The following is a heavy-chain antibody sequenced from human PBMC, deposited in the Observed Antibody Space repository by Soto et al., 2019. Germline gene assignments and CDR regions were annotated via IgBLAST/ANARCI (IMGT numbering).Heavy chain of an antibody. V-gene: IGHV4-30-2*01. D-gene: IGHD6-13*01. CDR1: VFSISIFCYS. Sequence: SETLSLTCAVSVFSISIFCYSWSWIRQPPGKGLECIVYVYHSGSTYYNPSLKSRVTISVDRSKNQFSLKLSSVTAADTAVYYCARSSSRTTPLDYWGQGTLVTVSS. CDR2: VYHSGST. J-gene: IGHJ4*02. CDR3: ARSSSRTTPLDY.